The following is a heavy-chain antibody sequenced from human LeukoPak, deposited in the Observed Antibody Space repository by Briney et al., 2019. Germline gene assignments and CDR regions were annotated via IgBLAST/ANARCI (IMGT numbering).Heavy chain of an antibody. CDR1: GFTFSSYA. CDR2: ISYDGSNK. Sequence: GRSLRLSCAASGFTFSSYAMHWVRQAPGKGLEWVAVISYDGSNKYYADSVKGRFTISRDNSKNTLYLQMNSLRAEDTAVYYCAKAGGTLTTVSYFDYWGQGTLVTVSS. CDR3: AKAGGTLTTVSYFDY. V-gene: IGHV3-30-3*01. J-gene: IGHJ4*02. D-gene: IGHD4-17*01.